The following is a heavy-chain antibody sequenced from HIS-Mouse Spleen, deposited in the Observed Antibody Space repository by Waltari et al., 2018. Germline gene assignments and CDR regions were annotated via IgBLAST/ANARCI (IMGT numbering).Heavy chain of an antibody. CDR3: AREIPYSSSWYDWYFDL. V-gene: IGHV4-39*07. CDR1: GGSISSRSNY. J-gene: IGHJ2*01. CDR2: IYYSGST. D-gene: IGHD6-13*01. Sequence: QLQLQESGPGLVKPSETLSLTCNVSGGSISSRSNYWGWIRRPPGKGLEWIGSIYYSGSTYYNPSLKSRVTISVDTSKNQFSLKLSSVTAADTAVYYCAREIPYSSSWYDWYFDLWGRGTLVTVSS.